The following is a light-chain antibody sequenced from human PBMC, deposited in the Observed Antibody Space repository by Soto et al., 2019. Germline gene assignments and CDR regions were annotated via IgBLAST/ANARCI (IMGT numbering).Light chain of an antibody. Sequence: EVVLTQSPATLSLSPGERATLSCRASENVRTFVDWYQQKPGQAPRLLIYGASNRATGIPARFSGSGSGTEFSLTISSLQSEDFAVYYCQQYNHRPSFGQGTKVDIK. V-gene: IGKV3D-15*01. CDR1: ENVRTF. CDR3: QQYNHRPS. CDR2: GAS. J-gene: IGKJ1*01.